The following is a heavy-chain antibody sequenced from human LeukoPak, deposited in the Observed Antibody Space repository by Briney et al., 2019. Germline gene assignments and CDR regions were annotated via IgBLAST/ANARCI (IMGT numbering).Heavy chain of an antibody. Sequence: GASVKDSCKASGGTFSSYAISWVRQAPGQGLEWMGRIIPILGIANYAQKFQGRVTITADKSTSTAYMELSSLRSEDTAVYYCARDEAILGVLLDYWGQGTLVTVSS. J-gene: IGHJ4*02. V-gene: IGHV1-69*04. CDR1: GGTFSSYA. CDR3: ARDEAILGVLLDY. D-gene: IGHD3-3*01. CDR2: IIPILGIA.